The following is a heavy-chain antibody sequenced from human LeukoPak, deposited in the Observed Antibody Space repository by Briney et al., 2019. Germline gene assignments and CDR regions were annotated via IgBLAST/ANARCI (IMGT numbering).Heavy chain of an antibody. V-gene: IGHV4-34*01. D-gene: IGHD3-3*01. J-gene: IGHJ5*02. CDR2: INHSGST. CDR1: GGSFSGYY. Sequence: SETLSLTCAVYGGSFSGYYWSWIRQPPGKGLEWIGEINHSGSTNYNPSLKSRVTISVDTSKNQFSLKLSSVTAADTAVYYCARRGVYYDFWSGYFLADNWFDPWGQGTLVTVSS. CDR3: ARRGVYYDFWSGYFLADNWFDP.